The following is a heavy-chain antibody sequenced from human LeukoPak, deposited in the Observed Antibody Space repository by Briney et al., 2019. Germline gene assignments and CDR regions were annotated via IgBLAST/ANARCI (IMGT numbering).Heavy chain of an antibody. CDR1: GFSLSTTGAG. J-gene: IGHJ1*01. CDR3: AHRLGVEYFQH. V-gene: IGHV2-5*02. Sequence: SAPTLVKPTQTLTLPCTFSGFSLSTTGAGLGWIRPPPGKALEWLARIHWDDDKRYSPSRNSRLTVTKDASKNQVVLTMTNMDPVDTATYYCAHRLGVEYFQHWGQGTLVTVSS. D-gene: IGHD2-8*01. CDR2: IHWDDDK.